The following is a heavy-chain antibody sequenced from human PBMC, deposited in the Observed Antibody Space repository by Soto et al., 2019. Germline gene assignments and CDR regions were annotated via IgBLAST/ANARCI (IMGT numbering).Heavy chain of an antibody. V-gene: IGHV1-2*02. D-gene: IGHD3-9*01. CDR3: ARDRGTIQTYYDIFTGPGWFDP. CDR2: INPNSGGT. Sequence: ASVKFSCKASGYTFTGYYMHWVRQAPGQGLDWMGWINPNSGGTNYAQKFQGRVTMTRDTSISTAYMELSRLRSDDTAVYYCARDRGTIQTYYDIFTGPGWFDPWGQGTLVTDSS. CDR1: GYTFTGYY. J-gene: IGHJ5*02.